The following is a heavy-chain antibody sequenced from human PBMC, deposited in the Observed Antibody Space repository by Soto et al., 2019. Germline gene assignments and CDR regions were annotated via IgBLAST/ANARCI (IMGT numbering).Heavy chain of an antibody. D-gene: IGHD5-12*01. CDR1: GFTFSSYG. V-gene: IGHV3-30*18. CDR3: AKALSPGGWLRLNYYGMDV. Sequence: GGSLRLSCAASGFTFSSYGMHWVRQAPGKGLEWVAVISYDGSNKYYADSVKGRFTISRDNSKNTLYLQMNSLRAEDTAVYYCAKALSPGGWLRLNYYGMDVWGQGTMVTVSS. CDR2: ISYDGSNK. J-gene: IGHJ6*02.